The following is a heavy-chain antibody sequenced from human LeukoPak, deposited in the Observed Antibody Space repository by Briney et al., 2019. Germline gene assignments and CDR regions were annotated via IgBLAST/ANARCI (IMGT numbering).Heavy chain of an antibody. CDR1: GFTFSSYG. J-gene: IGHJ4*02. V-gene: IGHV3-30*18. CDR2: ISYDGSNK. Sequence: PGRSLRLSCAASGFTFSSYGMHWVRQAPGEGLEWVAVISYDGSNKYYADSVKGRFTISRDNSKNTLYLQMNSLRAEDTAVYYCAKTTIGCCSSTSCYYSPLDYWGQGTLVTVSS. D-gene: IGHD2-2*01. CDR3: AKTTIGCCSSTSCYYSPLDY.